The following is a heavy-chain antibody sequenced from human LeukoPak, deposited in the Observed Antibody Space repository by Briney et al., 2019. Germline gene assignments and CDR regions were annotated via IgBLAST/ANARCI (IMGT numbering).Heavy chain of an antibody. CDR1: GGTFSSYA. V-gene: IGHV1-69*04. CDR2: IITILGIA. Sequence: GASVKVSCKASGGTFSSYAISWARQAPGQGLEWMGRIITILGIANYAQKFQGRVTITADKSTSTAYMELSSMRSEDTAVYYCARGLALGHCSGGSCYAYDVWGKGTTVTVSS. J-gene: IGHJ6*04. D-gene: IGHD2-15*01. CDR3: ARGLALGHCSGGSCYAYDV.